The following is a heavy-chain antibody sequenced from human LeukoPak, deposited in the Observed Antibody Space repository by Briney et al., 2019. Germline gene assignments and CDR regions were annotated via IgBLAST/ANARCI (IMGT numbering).Heavy chain of an antibody. CDR1: GFSFSSYG. J-gene: IGHJ6*02. Sequence: GGSLRLSCAASGFSFSSYGMHWVRQAPGKGLEWVAVISYDGTNTYYTDSVKGRFTISRDNSKNTLYLQMNSLRAEDTAVYYCARDRDGMDVWGQGTTVTVSS. V-gene: IGHV3-30*03. CDR3: ARDRDGMDV. CDR2: ISYDGTNT.